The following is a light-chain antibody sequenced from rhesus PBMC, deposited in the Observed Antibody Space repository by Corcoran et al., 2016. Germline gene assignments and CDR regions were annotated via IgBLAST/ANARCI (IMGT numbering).Light chain of an antibody. CDR1: QGINNY. CDR3: QQYDNSPYS. CDR2: YAS. V-gene: IGKV1-66*01. J-gene: IGKJ2*01. Sequence: DIQMTQSPSSLSASVGDRVTITCRASQGINNYLSWYQQKPGKAPKPLIYYASNLETGGPSRFSGSRSGTDYTLTISSLQPEDIGTYYCQQYDNSPYSFGQGTKVEIK.